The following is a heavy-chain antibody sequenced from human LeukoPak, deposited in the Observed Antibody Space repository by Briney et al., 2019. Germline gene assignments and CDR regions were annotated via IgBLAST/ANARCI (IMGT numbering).Heavy chain of an antibody. CDR2: IYSGGST. CDR1: GFTVSSNY. CDR3: AREGDVNAFDI. D-gene: IGHD3-10*01. Sequence: TGGSLRLSCAASGFTVSSNYMSWVRQAPGKGLEWVSVIYSGGSTYYADSVKGRFTISRDNSKNTLYLQMNSLRAEDTAVYYCAREGDVNAFDIWGQGTMVTVSS. J-gene: IGHJ3*02. V-gene: IGHV3-53*01.